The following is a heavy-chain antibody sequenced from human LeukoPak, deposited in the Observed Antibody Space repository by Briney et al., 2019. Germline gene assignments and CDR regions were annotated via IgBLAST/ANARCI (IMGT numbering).Heavy chain of an antibody. CDR2: IWYDGSDK. Sequence: PGGSLRLSCAASGFTFSSYGMHWVRQAPGKGLEWVAVIWYDGSDKYYADSVKGQFLISRDNSKNMLYLQMNSLRAEDTAVYYCASDRRKAVAGTNYNLFDPWGQGTLVAVSS. V-gene: IGHV3-33*01. CDR1: GFTFSSYG. D-gene: IGHD6-19*01. CDR3: ASDRRKAVAGTNYNLFDP. J-gene: IGHJ5*02.